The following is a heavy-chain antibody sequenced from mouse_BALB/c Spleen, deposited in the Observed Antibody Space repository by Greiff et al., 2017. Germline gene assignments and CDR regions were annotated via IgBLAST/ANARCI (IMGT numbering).Heavy chain of an antibody. Sequence: EVKLVESGGGLVQPGGSLKLSCAASGFTFSSYTMSWVRQTPEKRLEWVAYISNGGGSTYYPDTVKGRFTISRDNAKNTLYLQMSSLKSEDTAMYYCARQSMVTTGPFAYWGQGTLVTVSA. D-gene: IGHD2-10*02. V-gene: IGHV5-12-2*01. J-gene: IGHJ3*01. CDR3: ARQSMVTTGPFAY. CDR1: GFTFSSYT. CDR2: ISNGGGST.